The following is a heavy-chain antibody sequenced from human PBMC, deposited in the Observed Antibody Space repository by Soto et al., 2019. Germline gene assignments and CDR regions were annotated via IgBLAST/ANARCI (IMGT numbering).Heavy chain of an antibody. CDR2: ITGSGSTT. CDR1: EFTFRSNA. J-gene: IGHJ4*02. D-gene: IGHD6-13*01. Sequence: EVQLLESGGGLVQPGGSLRLSCAASEFTFRSNAMHWVCQTPGKGLEWVSGITGSGSTTFYADSVKSRCTISRDNSKNTLSLNMGSLRTEDTAIYYCAKDFNAYLVSWCQLWGQGTLVTVSS. V-gene: IGHV3-23*01. CDR3: AKDFNAYLVSWCQL.